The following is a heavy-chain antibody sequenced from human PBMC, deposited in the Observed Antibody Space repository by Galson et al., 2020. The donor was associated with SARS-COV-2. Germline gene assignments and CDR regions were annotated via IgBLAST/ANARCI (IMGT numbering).Heavy chain of an antibody. D-gene: IGHD3-10*01. CDR3: ARGKLQGVSTTDY. V-gene: IGHV4-59*02. Sequence: SETLSLTCTVSGGSVNRYYGSWIRQPPGKGLEWIGCIYSNDNTNYNPSLKSRVTMSVDTSKNQFSLRLTSVTAADTAVYYCARGKLQGVSTTDYWGQGILVTV. CDR1: GGSVNRYY. J-gene: IGHJ4*02. CDR2: IYSNDNT.